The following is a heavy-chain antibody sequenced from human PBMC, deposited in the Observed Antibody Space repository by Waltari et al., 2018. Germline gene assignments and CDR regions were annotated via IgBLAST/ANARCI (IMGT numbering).Heavy chain of an antibody. CDR3: AKPPWYYDSSGYFFDY. CDR2: ISGSGGST. CDR1: GFTFSSYA. J-gene: IGHJ4*02. Sequence: VQLLESGGGLVQPGGSLRLSCAASGFTFSSYAMSWVRQAPGKGLEWVSAISGSGGSTYYADSVKGRFTISRDNSKNTLYLQMNSLRAEDTAVYYCAKPPWYYDSSGYFFDYWGQGTLVTVSS. V-gene: IGHV3-23*01. D-gene: IGHD3-22*01.